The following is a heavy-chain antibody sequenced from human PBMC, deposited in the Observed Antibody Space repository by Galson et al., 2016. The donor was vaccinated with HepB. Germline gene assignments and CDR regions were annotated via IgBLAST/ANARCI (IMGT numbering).Heavy chain of an antibody. V-gene: IGHV1-18*01. CDR3: ARGGGRGGSDY. CDR1: GYTFSHYG. J-gene: IGHJ4*02. D-gene: IGHD1-26*01. Sequence: SVKVSCKASGYTFSHYGITWVRQAPGQGLEWMGWISVHNGNTHSAQKIQGRVTMTTDPVTSTAYMELRSLRSDDTAVYYCARGGGRGGSDYWGQGTLVTVTS. CDR2: ISVHNGNT.